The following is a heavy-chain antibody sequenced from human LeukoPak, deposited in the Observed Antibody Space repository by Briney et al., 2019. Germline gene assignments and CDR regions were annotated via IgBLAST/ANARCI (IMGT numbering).Heavy chain of an antibody. CDR1: GGSISSHY. J-gene: IGHJ6*03. V-gene: IGHV4-59*06. CDR2: IYYSGST. CDR3: ARTYSSSSVLGYYYYYMDV. D-gene: IGHD6-6*01. Sequence: SETLSLTCTVSGGSISSHYWSWIRQHPGKGLEWIGYIYYSGSTYYNPSLKSRVTISVDTSKNQFSLKLSSVTAADTAVYYCARTYSSSSVLGYYYYYMDVWGKGTTVTVSS.